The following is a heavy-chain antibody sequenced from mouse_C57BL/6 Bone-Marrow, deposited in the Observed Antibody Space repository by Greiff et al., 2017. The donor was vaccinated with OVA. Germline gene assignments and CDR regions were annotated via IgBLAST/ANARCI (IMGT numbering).Heavy chain of an antibody. D-gene: IGHD1-1*01. V-gene: IGHV1-82*01. CDR3: ALTTVVSADFDY. Sequence: VQLQQSGPELVKPGASVTISCKASGYAFSSSWMNWVKQRPGKGLEWIGRIYPGDGDTNYNGQFKGKATLTADKASSTAYMQLSSLTAEDSAVYFCALTTVVSADFDYWGQGTTLTVSS. CDR2: IYPGDGDT. CDR1: GYAFSSSW. J-gene: IGHJ2*01.